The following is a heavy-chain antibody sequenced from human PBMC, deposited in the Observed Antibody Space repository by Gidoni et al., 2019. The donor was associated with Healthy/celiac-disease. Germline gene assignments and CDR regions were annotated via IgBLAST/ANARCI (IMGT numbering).Heavy chain of an antibody. CDR1: GFTFSSYS. D-gene: IGHD3-9*01. CDR3: ARDHYDILTGAEAYYYYGMDV. Sequence: EVQLVESGGGLVKPGGSLRLSCAASGFTFSSYSMNWVRQAPGKGLEWVSSISSSSSYIYYADSVKGRFTISRDNAKNSLYLQMNSLRAEDTAVYYCARDHYDILTGAEAYYYYGMDVWGQGTTVTVSS. V-gene: IGHV3-21*01. CDR2: ISSSSSYI. J-gene: IGHJ6*02.